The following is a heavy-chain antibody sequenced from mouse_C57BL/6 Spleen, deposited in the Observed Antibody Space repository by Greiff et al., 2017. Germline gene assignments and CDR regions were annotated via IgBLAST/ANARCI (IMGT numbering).Heavy chain of an antibody. Sequence: QVQLQQPGAELVMPGASVKLSCKASGYTFTSYWMHWVKQRPGQGLEWIGEIDPSDSYTNYNQKFKGKSTLTVAKSSSTAYMQRSSLTSEDSAVYYCARPDNNYAMDYWGQGTSVTVSS. V-gene: IGHV1-69*01. CDR1: GYTFTSYW. J-gene: IGHJ4*01. CDR2: IDPSDSYT. CDR3: ARPDNNYAMDY. D-gene: IGHD1-1*01.